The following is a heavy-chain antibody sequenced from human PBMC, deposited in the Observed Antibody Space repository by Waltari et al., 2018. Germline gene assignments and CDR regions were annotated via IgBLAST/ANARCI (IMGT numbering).Heavy chain of an antibody. Sequence: QVQLQESGPGLVKPSETLSLTCTVSGGSISSHYWSWIRQPPGKGLEWIGYIYYSGSTNYNPSLKSRVTISVDTSKNQFSLKLSSVTAADTAVYYCASMGANDAFDIWGQGTMVTVSS. CDR2: IYYSGST. V-gene: IGHV4-59*11. CDR1: GGSISSHY. CDR3: ASMGANDAFDI. J-gene: IGHJ3*02.